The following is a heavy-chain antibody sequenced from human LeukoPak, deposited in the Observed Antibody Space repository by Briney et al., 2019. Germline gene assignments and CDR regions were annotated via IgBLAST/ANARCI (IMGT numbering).Heavy chain of an antibody. Sequence: PSETLSLTCTVPGGSISRYYWSWMRQPAGKGLEWIGRIYTSGSTNYNPSLKSRVTMSVGTSKNQFSLKLSSVTAADTAVYYCARSSPRVVVVTAIPPFDIWGQGTMVTVSS. CDR1: GGSISRYY. CDR2: IYTSGST. D-gene: IGHD2-21*02. CDR3: ARSSPRVVVVTAIPPFDI. J-gene: IGHJ3*02. V-gene: IGHV4-4*07.